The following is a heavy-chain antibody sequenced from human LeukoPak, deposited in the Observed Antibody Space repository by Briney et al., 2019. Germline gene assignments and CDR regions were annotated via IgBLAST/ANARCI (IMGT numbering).Heavy chain of an antibody. Sequence: PSETLSLTCTVSGGSFSAYYWGWIRQPAGKGLEWIGEINHSGSTNYNPSLKSRVMIFVDTSKNQFSLRLYSVTAADTAVYYCARHNSGTDYQFDYWGQGTLVTVSS. D-gene: IGHD1-26*01. CDR1: GGSFSAYY. J-gene: IGHJ4*02. CDR3: ARHNSGTDYQFDY. CDR2: INHSGST. V-gene: IGHV4-34*01.